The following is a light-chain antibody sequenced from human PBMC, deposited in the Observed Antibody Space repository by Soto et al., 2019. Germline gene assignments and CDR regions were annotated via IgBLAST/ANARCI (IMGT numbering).Light chain of an antibody. CDR2: GAS. CDR1: QGISGY. V-gene: IGKV1-9*01. CDR3: QELHTYPIT. J-gene: IGKJ5*01. Sequence: DIQLTQSPSFLSSSVGDRVTITCRASQGISGYLAWYQQKPGKAPNLLIYGASTLQSGVPSRFSGSGSGTEFTLTISSLQPEDFATYYCQELHTYPITFGQGTRLEI.